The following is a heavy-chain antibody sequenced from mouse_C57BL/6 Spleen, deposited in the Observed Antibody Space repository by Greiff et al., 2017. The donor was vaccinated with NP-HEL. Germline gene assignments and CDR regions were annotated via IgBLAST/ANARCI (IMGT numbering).Heavy chain of an antibody. CDR3: ARRDSNYYAMDY. CDR1: GFTFSSYT. V-gene: IGHV5-9*01. CDR2: ISGGGGNT. Sequence: EVHLVESGGGLVKPGGSLKLSCAASGFTFSSYTMSWVRQTPEKRLEWVATISGGGGNTYYPDSVKGRFTISRDNAKNTLYLQMSSLRSGDTALYYCARRDSNYYAMDYWGQGTSVTVSS. D-gene: IGHD2-5*01. J-gene: IGHJ4*01.